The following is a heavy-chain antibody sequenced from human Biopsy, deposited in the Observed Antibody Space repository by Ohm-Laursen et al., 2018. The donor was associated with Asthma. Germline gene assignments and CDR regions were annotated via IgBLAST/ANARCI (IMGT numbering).Heavy chain of an antibody. J-gene: IGHJ4*02. CDR1: GFTFSNYG. D-gene: IGHD1-26*01. V-gene: IGHV3-30*03. CDR3: ARAKSGSFYSPADY. CDR2: VTYDGISQ. Sequence: SLRLSCAAAGFTFSNYGMHWVRQVAGKGLDWVAVVTYDGISQYYAESVKGRFTISRDNAKNSLYLQMNSLRVGDTAVFYCARAKSGSFYSPADYWGQGTLVTVSS.